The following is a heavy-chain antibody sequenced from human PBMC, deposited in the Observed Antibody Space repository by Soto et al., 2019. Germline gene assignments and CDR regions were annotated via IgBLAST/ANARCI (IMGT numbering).Heavy chain of an antibody. CDR2: ISSSSSYI. CDR1: GFTFSSYS. Sequence: EVQLVESGGGLVKPGGSLRLSCAASGFTFSSYSMNWVRQAPGKGLEWVSSISSSSSYIYYADSVKGRFTISRDNAKNSLYLQMNSLRAEDTAVYYWASHSSSWSFDYYYGMDVWGQGTTVTVSS. CDR3: ASHSSSWSFDYYYGMDV. D-gene: IGHD6-13*01. J-gene: IGHJ6*02. V-gene: IGHV3-21*01.